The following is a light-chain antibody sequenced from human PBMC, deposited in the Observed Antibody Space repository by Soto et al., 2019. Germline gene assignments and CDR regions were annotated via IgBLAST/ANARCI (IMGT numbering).Light chain of an antibody. J-gene: IGKJ1*01. V-gene: IGKV3-20*01. Sequence: EIVLTQSPGTLSLSPGEGATLSCRASQSVISTYLAWYQQRPGQAPRLLSYGASNRASGIPDRFSGSGSGTDFMLTISILEPEDFAVYYCQQHGSSLTWTFGQGTKVEIK. CDR2: GAS. CDR1: QSVISTY. CDR3: QQHGSSLTWT.